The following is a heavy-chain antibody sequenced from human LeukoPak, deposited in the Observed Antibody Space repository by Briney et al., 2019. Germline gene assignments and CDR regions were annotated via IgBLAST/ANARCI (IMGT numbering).Heavy chain of an antibody. CDR2: FDPEDGET. V-gene: IGHV1-24*01. Sequence: ASVKVSCKVSGYTLTELSMHWVRQAPGKGLEWMGGFDPEDGETSYAQKFQGRVTMTEDTSTDTAYMELSSLRSEDTAVYYCATSLKSTQFYYYYMDVWGKGTTVTVSS. D-gene: IGHD2-2*01. CDR1: GYTLTELS. CDR3: ATSLKSTQFYYYYMDV. J-gene: IGHJ6*03.